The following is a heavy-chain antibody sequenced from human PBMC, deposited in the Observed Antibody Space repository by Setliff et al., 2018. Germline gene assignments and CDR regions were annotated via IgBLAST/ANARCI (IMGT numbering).Heavy chain of an antibody. CDR1: GFNFSINDMTYG. Sequence: GVLRLSCAASGFNFSINDMTYGMSWVRQAPGKGLEWVSSISDTALGIYYADSVRGRFTISRDNARNSLSLQMNSLRTEDTAVYYCFGAGTCSYWGQGTLVTVSS. V-gene: IGHV3-23*01. CDR3: FGAGTCSY. CDR2: ISDTALGI. J-gene: IGHJ4*02. D-gene: IGHD3-10*01.